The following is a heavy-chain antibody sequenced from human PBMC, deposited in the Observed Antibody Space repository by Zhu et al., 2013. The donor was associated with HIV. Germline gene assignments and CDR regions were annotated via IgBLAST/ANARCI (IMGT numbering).Heavy chain of an antibody. J-gene: IGHJ6*02. CDR3: ARDPISPIYYGSGSYYYGMDV. CDR1: GYTFTGYY. Sequence: QVQLVQSGAEVKKPGASVKVSCKASGYTFTGYYMHWVRQAPGQGLEWMGWINPNSGGTNYAQKFQGWVTMTRDTSISTAYMELSRLRSDDTAVYYCARDPISPIYYGSGSYYYGMDVWGQGTTVTVSS. CDR2: INPNSGGT. D-gene: IGHD3-10*01. V-gene: IGHV1-2*04.